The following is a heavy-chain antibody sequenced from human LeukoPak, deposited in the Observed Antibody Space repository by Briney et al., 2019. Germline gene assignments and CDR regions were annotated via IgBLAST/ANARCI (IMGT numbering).Heavy chain of an antibody. D-gene: IGHD4-17*01. CDR3: TSGLRRVAPVYY. CDR2: IRSKAYGWTT. Sequence: GRSLRLSCTASGFTCGDYAMSWVRQAPGKGVEGVGFIRSKAYGWTTEYAASVKGRFTISRDDSKSIAYLQMNSLKTEDTAVYYCTSGLRRVAPVYYWGQGTLVTVSS. V-gene: IGHV3-49*04. J-gene: IGHJ4*02. CDR1: GFTCGDYA.